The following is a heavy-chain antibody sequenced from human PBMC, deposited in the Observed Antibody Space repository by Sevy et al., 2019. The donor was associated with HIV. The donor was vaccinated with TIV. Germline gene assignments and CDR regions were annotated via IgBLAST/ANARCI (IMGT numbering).Heavy chain of an antibody. Sequence: GGSLRLSCKASGFIFSNYEMNWVRQAPGKVLEWVSYISPSGHAIYYADSVKGPFTVSRDNAKNSLYLQMNSLRGDDTALYYCARDIDSSGYSYAFDLWGQGTMVTVSS. CDR1: GFIFSNYE. J-gene: IGHJ3*01. CDR3: ARDIDSSGYSYAFDL. D-gene: IGHD3-22*01. CDR2: ISPSGHAI. V-gene: IGHV3-48*03.